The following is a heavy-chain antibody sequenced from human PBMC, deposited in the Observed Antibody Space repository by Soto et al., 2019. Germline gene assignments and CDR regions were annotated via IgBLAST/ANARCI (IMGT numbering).Heavy chain of an antibody. J-gene: IGHJ4*02. D-gene: IGHD2-21*02. CDR3: ARRDSAGGDFDY. CDR1: GASISRSSYY. CDR2: IDYIGNT. Sequence: PSEPLSLTCTVSGASISRSSYYWAWIRQPPGKGLEWIGSIDYIGNTYSNPSLKSRVTISVDMSKNQFSLKLTSVTAADTAVYYCARRDSAGGDFDYWGQGTLVTVSS. V-gene: IGHV4-39*01.